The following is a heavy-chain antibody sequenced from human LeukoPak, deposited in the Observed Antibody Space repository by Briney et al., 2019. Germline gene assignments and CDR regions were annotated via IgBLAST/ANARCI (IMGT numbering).Heavy chain of an antibody. CDR3: ATSGLALLTWFDP. V-gene: IGHV4-59*12. J-gene: IGHJ5*02. Sequence: SETLSLTCTVSGGSISSYYWSWIRQPPGKGLEWLGYIYYSGSTNYNPSLKSRVSISVDTSRNQFSLKLTSVTAADTAVYYCATSGLALLTWFDPWGQGTLVTVSS. CDR1: GGSISSYY. D-gene: IGHD1-7*01. CDR2: IYYSGST.